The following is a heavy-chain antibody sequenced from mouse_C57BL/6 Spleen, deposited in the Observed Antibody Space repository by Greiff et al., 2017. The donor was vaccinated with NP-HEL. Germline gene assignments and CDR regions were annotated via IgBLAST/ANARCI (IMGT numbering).Heavy chain of an antibody. CDR1: GYAFSSSW. CDR3: ARGIYYYGSSYIDY. Sequence: VQLQQSGPELVKPGASVKISCKASGYAFSSSWMHWVKQRPGKGLEWIGRIYPGDGDTNYNEKFKGKATLTADKSSSTAYMQLSSLTSEDSAVYYCARGIYYYGSSYIDYWGQGTSLTVSS. V-gene: IGHV1-82*01. D-gene: IGHD1-1*01. CDR2: IYPGDGDT. J-gene: IGHJ2*02.